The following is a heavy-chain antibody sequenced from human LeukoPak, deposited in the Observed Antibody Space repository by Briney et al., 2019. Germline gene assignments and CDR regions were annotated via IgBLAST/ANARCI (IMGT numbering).Heavy chain of an antibody. D-gene: IGHD3-3*01. CDR3: TRGGRVNERVRFLEWLSPQSYYYYGMDV. Sequence: PSETLSLTGTASGGSVSSGSYYWSWIRQPPGKGLEWIGYIYYSGSTNYNPSLKSRVTISVDTSKNQFSLKLSSVTAADTAVYYCTRGGRVNERVRFLEWLSPQSYYYYGMDVWGQGTTVTVSS. V-gene: IGHV4-61*01. CDR1: GGSVSSGSYY. J-gene: IGHJ6*02. CDR2: IYYSGST.